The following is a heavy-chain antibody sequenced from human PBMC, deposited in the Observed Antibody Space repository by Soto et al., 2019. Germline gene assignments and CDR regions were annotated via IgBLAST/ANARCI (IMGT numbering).Heavy chain of an antibody. J-gene: IGHJ4*02. Sequence: EVQLLESGGGLVQPGGSLRLSCAASGFTFSNYAVTWVRQAPGNGLEWVSTISGSGGSTYYADSVKGRFTIPRDNSKNTLYLQMNSLRAEDTAVYYCAKDQGSSWYERDYWGQGTLVTVAS. CDR2: ISGSGGST. CDR1: GFTFSNYA. V-gene: IGHV3-23*01. CDR3: AKDQGSSWYERDY. D-gene: IGHD6-13*01.